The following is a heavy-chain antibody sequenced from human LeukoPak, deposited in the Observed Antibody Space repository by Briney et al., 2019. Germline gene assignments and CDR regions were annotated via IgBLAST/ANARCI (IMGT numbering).Heavy chain of an antibody. CDR2: IYTSGST. CDR3: ARGVRYDSSGYLTAVGAFDI. J-gene: IGHJ3*02. V-gene: IGHV4-4*07. D-gene: IGHD3-22*01. Sequence: PSETLSLTCTVSGGSLSSYYWSWIRQPAGKGLEWIGRIYTSGSTNYNPSLKSRVTMSVDTSKNQFSLKLSSVTAADTAVYYCARGVRYDSSGYLTAVGAFDIWGQGTMVTVSS. CDR1: GGSLSSYY.